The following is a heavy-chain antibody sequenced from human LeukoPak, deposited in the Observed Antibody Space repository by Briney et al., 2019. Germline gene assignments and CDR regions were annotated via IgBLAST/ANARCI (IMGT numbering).Heavy chain of an antibody. Sequence: SETLSLTCAVYGGSFSGYYWSWIRQPPGKGLEWIGEINHSGSTNYNPSLKSRVTISVDTSKNQFSLKLSSVTAADTAVYYCARGLARCSSRAHFDYWGQGTLVTVSS. J-gene: IGHJ4*02. V-gene: IGHV4-34*01. CDR2: INHSGST. D-gene: IGHD6-13*01. CDR1: GGSFSGYY. CDR3: ARGLARCSSRAHFDY.